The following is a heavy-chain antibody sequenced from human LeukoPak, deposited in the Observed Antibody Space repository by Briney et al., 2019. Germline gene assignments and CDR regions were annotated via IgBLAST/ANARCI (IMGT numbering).Heavy chain of an antibody. CDR3: ARDVEGGYYYDSSGPTDY. J-gene: IGHJ4*02. Sequence: GGSLRLSCAASGFTFSSYAMHWVRQAPGKGLEWVTVISYDGSSKFYADSVKGRFTISRDNSKNTLYLQMNSLRTEDTAVYYCARDVEGGYYYDSSGPTDYWGQGTLVTVSS. CDR2: ISYDGSSK. V-gene: IGHV3-30-3*01. D-gene: IGHD3-22*01. CDR1: GFTFSSYA.